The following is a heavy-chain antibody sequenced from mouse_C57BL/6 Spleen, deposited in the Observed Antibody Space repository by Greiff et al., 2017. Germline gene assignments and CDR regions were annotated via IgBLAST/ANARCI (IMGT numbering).Heavy chain of an antibody. CDR2: IDPSDSDT. J-gene: IGHJ3*01. Sequence: QVQLQQPGAELVMPGASVKLSCKASGYTFTSYWMHWVKQRPGQGLEWIGEIDPSDSDTNYNQKFKGKSTLTVDKSSSTAYMQLSSLTSEDSAVYYCARWGDYDWYTYGGQGTLVTVSA. CDR1: GYTFTSYW. D-gene: IGHD2-4*01. CDR3: ARWGDYDWYTY. V-gene: IGHV1-69*01.